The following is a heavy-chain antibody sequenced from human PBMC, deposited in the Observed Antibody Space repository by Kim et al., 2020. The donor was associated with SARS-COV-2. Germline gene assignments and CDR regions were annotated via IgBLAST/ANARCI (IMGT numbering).Heavy chain of an antibody. J-gene: IGHJ6*02. Sequence: SVKGRFTISRDNSKNSLYLQMNSLRTEDTALYYCAKIPLRGDYDYYGMDVWGQGTTVTVSS. CDR3: AKIPLRGDYDYYGMDV. V-gene: IGHV3-43*01. D-gene: IGHD5-12*01.